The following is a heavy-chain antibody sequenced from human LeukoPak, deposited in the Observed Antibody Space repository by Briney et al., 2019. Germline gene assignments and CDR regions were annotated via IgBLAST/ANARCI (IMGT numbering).Heavy chain of an antibody. CDR2: ISWNSGSI. CDR1: GFTFDDYA. J-gene: IGHJ3*02. D-gene: IGHD3-16*01. Sequence: GGSLRLSCAASGFTFDDYAMHWVRQAPGKGLEWVSGISWNSGSIGYADSVKGRFTISRDNAKNSLYLQLNSLRAEDTAVYYCARMGVAFDIWGQGTMVTVSS. CDR3: ARMGVAFDI. V-gene: IGHV3-9*01.